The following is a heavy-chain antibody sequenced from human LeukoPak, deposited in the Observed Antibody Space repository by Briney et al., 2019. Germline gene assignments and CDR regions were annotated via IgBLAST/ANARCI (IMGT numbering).Heavy chain of an antibody. CDR3: AREGGSSYGYAYH. CDR1: AYTFTNSF. V-gene: IGHV1-2*02. D-gene: IGHD5-18*01. Sequence: ASVKVSCKASAYTFTNSFIHWVRQAPGQGLEWMGWIRPDSGATNYAQNFRGRFTMTWDTSISTAFMDLSSLKSDDTAVYYCAREGGSSYGYAYHWGQGTLVTVSS. CDR2: IRPDSGAT. J-gene: IGHJ5*02.